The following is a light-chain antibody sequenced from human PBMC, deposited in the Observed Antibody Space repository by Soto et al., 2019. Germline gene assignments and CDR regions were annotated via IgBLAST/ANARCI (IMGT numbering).Light chain of an antibody. CDR3: QSYDSSLSGSV. CDR1: SSNIGAGYV. Sequence: QSVLTRPPSVSGAPGQRVTISCTGSSSNIGAGYVVHWYQQLPGTAPKLLIYGNSNRPSGVPDRFSGSKSGTSASLAITGLQAEDEADYYCQSYDSSLSGSVFGGGTQLTVL. V-gene: IGLV1-40*01. J-gene: IGLJ2*01. CDR2: GNS.